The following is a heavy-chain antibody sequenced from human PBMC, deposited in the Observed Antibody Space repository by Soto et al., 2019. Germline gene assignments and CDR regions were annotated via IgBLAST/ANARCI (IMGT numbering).Heavy chain of an antibody. D-gene: IGHD2-15*01. CDR2: IYYSGST. J-gene: IGHJ5*02. CDR3: ARAQAAQGWFDP. Sequence: PSEPQSHSSPLPGGSISIGYDYWSWIRQPPGKGLEWIGYIYYSGSTYYNPSLKSRVTISVDTSKNQFSLKLSSVTAADTAVYYCARAQAAQGWFDPW. V-gene: IGHV4-30-4*01. CDR1: GGSISIGYDY.